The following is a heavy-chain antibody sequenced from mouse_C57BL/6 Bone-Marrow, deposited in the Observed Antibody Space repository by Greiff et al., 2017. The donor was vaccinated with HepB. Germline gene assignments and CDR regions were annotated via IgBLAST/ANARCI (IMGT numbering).Heavy chain of an antibody. D-gene: IGHD2-1*01. CDR1: GFTFSSYG. V-gene: IGHV5-6*01. Sequence: EVKLMESGGDLVKPGGSLKLSCAASGFTFSSYGMSWVRQTPDKRLEWVATISSGGSYTYYPDSVKGRFTISRDNAKNTLYLQMSSLTSEDTAMYYCARPIYGNYDYAMDYWGQGTSVTVSS. CDR2: ISSGGSYT. J-gene: IGHJ4*01. CDR3: ARPIYGNYDYAMDY.